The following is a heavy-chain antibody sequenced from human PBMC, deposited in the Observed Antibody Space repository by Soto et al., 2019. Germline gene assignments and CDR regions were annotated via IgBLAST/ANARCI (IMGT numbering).Heavy chain of an antibody. D-gene: IGHD2-21*01. J-gene: IGHJ5*02. Sequence: LQSAAELRSPGASVKVSCKTSGYSFARYGVSWVRQAPGQGLEWLGWISGFNGKTEYSQSQRDRVTLTTDTSTGTAYLELRRLKSDATTIYYCARDRNYCGTAGANWFHLWGQGTLVTVSS. CDR3: ARDRNYCGTAGANWFHL. CDR2: ISGFNGKT. CDR1: GYSFARYG. V-gene: IGHV1-18*01.